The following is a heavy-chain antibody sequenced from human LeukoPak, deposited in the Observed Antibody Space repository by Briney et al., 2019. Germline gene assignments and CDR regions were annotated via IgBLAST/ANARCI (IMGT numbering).Heavy chain of an antibody. J-gene: IGHJ4*02. V-gene: IGHV3-23*01. CDR1: GFTFSSSA. CDR2: MRGSGGST. Sequence: GGSLRLSCAASGFTFSSSAMTWVRQAPGKGLEWVSGMRGSGGSTCDADSVKGRLTISRDNSKNTLYLQMNSLRDEDTAVYYCAKDLAGYHLIAAVGTGLDYWGQGTLVSDSS. CDR3: AKDLAGYHLIAAVGTGLDY. D-gene: IGHD6-13*01.